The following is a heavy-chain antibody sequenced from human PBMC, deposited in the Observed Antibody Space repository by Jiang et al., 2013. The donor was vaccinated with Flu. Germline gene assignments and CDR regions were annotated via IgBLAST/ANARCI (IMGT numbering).Heavy chain of an antibody. CDR1: GGSISSNTYY. CDR2: IYNSGNT. V-gene: IGHV4-61*02. Sequence: GPGLVKPSQTLSLTCTVSGGSISSNTYYWSWIRQPAGKGLEWIGRIYNSGNTNYNPSLKSRVTISVDTSKNQFSLKLSSVTAADTAVYYCARVLWSGDYFDYWGQGTLVTVSS. D-gene: IGHD3-3*01. CDR3: ARVLWSGDYFDY. J-gene: IGHJ4*02.